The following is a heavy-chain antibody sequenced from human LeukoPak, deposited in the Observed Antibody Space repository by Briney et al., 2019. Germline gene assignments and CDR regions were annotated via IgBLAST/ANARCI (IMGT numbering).Heavy chain of an antibody. V-gene: IGHV3-30*02. Sequence: GGSLRLSCAASGFTFSSYGMHWVRQAPGKGLEWVAVIWYGGSNKYYADSVKGRFTISRDNSKNTLYLQMNSLRAEDTAVYYCAKARRGYSGYDHYYYYMDVWGKGTTVTVSS. CDR1: GFTFSSYG. CDR3: AKARRGYSGYDHYYYYMDV. D-gene: IGHD5-12*01. J-gene: IGHJ6*03. CDR2: IWYGGSNK.